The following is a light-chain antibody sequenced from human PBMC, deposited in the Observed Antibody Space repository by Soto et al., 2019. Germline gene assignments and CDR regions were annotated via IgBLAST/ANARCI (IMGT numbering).Light chain of an antibody. Sequence: IQLPQSPSSLSASVGARVTITCRASQGISSSFAWYQQKPGTAPKLLIHAISRLQSGVPSRFSGSGSGTDFTLAINSLQPEDFATYYCQQLNNYPLTFGGGTKVEIK. V-gene: IGKV1-9*01. CDR3: QQLNNYPLT. CDR2: AIS. CDR1: QGISSS. J-gene: IGKJ4*01.